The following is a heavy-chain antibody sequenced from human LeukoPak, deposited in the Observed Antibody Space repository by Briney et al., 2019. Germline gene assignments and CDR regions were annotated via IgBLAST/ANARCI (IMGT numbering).Heavy chain of an antibody. D-gene: IGHD1-26*01. V-gene: IGHV1-69*04. J-gene: IGHJ5*02. CDR3: TLTEWDLKLGS. CDR1: GGTFSSYA. CDR2: IIPILGIA. Sequence: GASVKVSCKASGGTFSSYAISWVRQAPGQGPEWMGRIIPILGIANYAQKFQGRVTITADKSTSTAYMELNSLKTEDTAVYYCTLTEWDLKLGSWGQGTLVTVSP.